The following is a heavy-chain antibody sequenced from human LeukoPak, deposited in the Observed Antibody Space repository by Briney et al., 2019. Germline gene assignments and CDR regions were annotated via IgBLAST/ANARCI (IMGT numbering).Heavy chain of an antibody. Sequence: SETLSLTXTVSGGSISSSSYYWGCIRQPPGKGLEWIGSIYYSGSTYYNPSLESRVTISVDTSKNQFSLKLSSVTAADTAVYYCASLGRVFLEWSGVRMDVWGKGTTVTVSS. J-gene: IGHJ6*03. D-gene: IGHD3-3*01. CDR2: IYYSGST. V-gene: IGHV4-39*01. CDR1: GGSISSSSYY. CDR3: ASLGRVFLEWSGVRMDV.